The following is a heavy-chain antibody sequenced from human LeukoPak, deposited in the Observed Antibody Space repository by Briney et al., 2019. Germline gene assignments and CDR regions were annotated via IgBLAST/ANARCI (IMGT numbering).Heavy chain of an antibody. D-gene: IGHD6-13*01. CDR2: VYSSGST. V-gene: IGHV4-59*01. Sequence: SETLSLTCTISGGSISTYYWSWIRQPPGKGLEWIGYVYSSGSTDYNPSLKSRVTISLDTSQNQFSLNVTSITTADTAVYYCARLTYSTSWNHFYFWGPGTLVTVSS. CDR3: ARLTYSTSWNHFYF. J-gene: IGHJ4*02. CDR1: GGSISTYY.